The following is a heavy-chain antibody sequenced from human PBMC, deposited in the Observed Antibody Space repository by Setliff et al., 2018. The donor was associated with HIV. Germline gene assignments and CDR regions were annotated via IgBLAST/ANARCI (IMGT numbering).Heavy chain of an antibody. CDR2: IYYSGSI. CDR1: GGSISSSSYY. CDR3: ARLGGGKWELTV. J-gene: IGHJ4*02. V-gene: IGHV4-39*01. Sequence: SETLSLTCTVSGGSISSSSYYWGWIRQPPGKGLEWIGSIYYSGSIFYKPSLKSRVTVSVDTSKNQFSLKVNSVTAADTAVYYCARLGGGKWELTVWGQGTLVTVSS. D-gene: IGHD1-26*01.